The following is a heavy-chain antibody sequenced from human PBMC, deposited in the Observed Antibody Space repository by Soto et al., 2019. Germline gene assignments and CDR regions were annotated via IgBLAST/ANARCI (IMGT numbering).Heavy chain of an antibody. CDR2: IYYSGST. J-gene: IGHJ4*02. CDR1: GGSISSSSYY. Sequence: SETLSLTCTVSGGSISSSSYYWGWIRQPPGKGLEWIGSIYYSGSTYYNPSLKSRVTISVDTSKNQFSLKLSSVTAADTAGYYCARDGGRIAAPVDYWGQGTLVTVSS. CDR3: ARDGGRIAAPVDY. D-gene: IGHD6-13*01. V-gene: IGHV4-39*07.